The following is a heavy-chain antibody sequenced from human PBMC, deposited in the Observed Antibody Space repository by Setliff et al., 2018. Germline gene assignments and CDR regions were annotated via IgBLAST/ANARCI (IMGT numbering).Heavy chain of an antibody. CDR2: ISSRSTYI. V-gene: IGHV3-21*06. J-gene: IGHJ5*02. CDR3: ARDPNGHFVGAFDP. D-gene: IGHD4-17*01. Sequence: GGSLRLSCVASGFTFNNYALNWVRQAPGKGLEWVSSISSRSTYIYYADSVKGRFTISRDNANNSLYLQMNSLRAEDTAMYYCARDPNGHFVGAFDPWDQGILVTVSS. CDR1: GFTFNNYA.